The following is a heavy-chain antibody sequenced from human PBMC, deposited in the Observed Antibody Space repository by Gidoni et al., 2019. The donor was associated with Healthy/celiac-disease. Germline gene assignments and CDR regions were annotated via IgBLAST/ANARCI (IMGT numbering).Heavy chain of an antibody. V-gene: IGHV4-61*02. CDR1: GGSISSGSYY. J-gene: IGHJ5*02. Sequence: QVQLQESGPGLVKTSQPLSFTCTVSGGSISSGSYYWSWIRQPAGKGLEWIGRIYTSGSTNYNPSLKSRVTISVDTSKNQFSLKLSSVTAADTAVYYCARGGVTAMFDPWGQGTLVTVSS. D-gene: IGHD3-10*01. CDR3: ARGGVTAMFDP. CDR2: IYTSGST.